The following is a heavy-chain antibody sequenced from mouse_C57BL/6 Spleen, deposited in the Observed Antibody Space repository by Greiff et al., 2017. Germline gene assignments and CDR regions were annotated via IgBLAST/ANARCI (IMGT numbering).Heavy chain of an antibody. J-gene: IGHJ4*01. D-gene: IGHD2-4*01. CDR1: GFSLTSYG. CDR2: IWSDGST. CDR3: ARTIYYDYDDYAMDY. Sequence: VKVVESGPGLVAPSQSLSITCTVSGFSLTSYGVHWVRQPPGKGLEWLVVIWSDGSTTYNSALKSRLSISKDNSKSQVFLKMNSLQTDDTAMYYCARTIYYDYDDYAMDYWGQGTSVTVSS. V-gene: IGHV2-6*03.